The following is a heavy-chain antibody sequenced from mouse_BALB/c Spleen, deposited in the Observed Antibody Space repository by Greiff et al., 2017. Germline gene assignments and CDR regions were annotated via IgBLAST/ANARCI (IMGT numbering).Heavy chain of an antibody. CDR2: ISSGGGNT. Sequence: EVQVVESGGGLVKPGGSLKLSCAASGFTFSSYTMSWVRQTPEKRLEWVATISSGGGNTYYPDSVKGRFTISRDNAKNNLYLQMSSLRSEDTALYYCARYYYDEFAYWGQGTLVTVSA. CDR3: ARYYYDEFAY. CDR1: GFTFSSYT. V-gene: IGHV5-9*03. J-gene: IGHJ3*01. D-gene: IGHD1-1*01.